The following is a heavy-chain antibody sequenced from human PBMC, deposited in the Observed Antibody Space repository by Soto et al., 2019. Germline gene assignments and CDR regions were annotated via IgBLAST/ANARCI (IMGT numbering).Heavy chain of an antibody. CDR2: ISSSSSTI. CDR1: GFTFSSYS. V-gene: IGHV3-48*02. J-gene: IGHJ4*02. Sequence: EVQLVESGGGLVQPGGSLRLSCAASGFTFSSYSMNWVRQAPGKGLEWVSYISSSSSTIYYADSVKGRLTISRDNAKTSLYLQMNSLRDEDTAVYYCARGPLYCSGGSCYSHFDYWGQGTLVTVSS. D-gene: IGHD2-15*01. CDR3: ARGPLYCSGGSCYSHFDY.